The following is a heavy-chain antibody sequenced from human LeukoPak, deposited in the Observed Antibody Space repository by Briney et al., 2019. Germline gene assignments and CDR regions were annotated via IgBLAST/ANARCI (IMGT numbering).Heavy chain of an antibody. CDR3: AKRGPNYYDSAGFDY. D-gene: IGHD3-22*01. J-gene: IGHJ4*02. CDR1: GFTFSNYA. Sequence: TGGSLRLSCAASGFTFSNYAMSWVRQAPGKGLEWVSTISASGGTTYSADSVKGRFIIFRDNSKNTLSLQMNSLRAEDTAVYYCAKRGPNYYDSAGFDYWGQGTLVTVSS. CDR2: ISASGGTT. V-gene: IGHV3-23*01.